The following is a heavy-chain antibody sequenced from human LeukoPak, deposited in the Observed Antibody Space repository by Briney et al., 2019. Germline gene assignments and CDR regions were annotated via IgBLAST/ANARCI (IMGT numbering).Heavy chain of an antibody. CDR2: INSDGSST. J-gene: IGHJ6*02. Sequence: GGSLRLSCAASGFTLSNYWMHWVRQAPGKGLVWVARINSDGSSTSYADSVKGRFTISRDNAKSTLYLQMNSLRSEDRAVYYCARGPQRGAAANYYGMDVWGQGTMVTVPS. CDR3: ARGPQRGAAANYYGMDV. CDR1: GFTLSNYW. D-gene: IGHD2-2*01. V-gene: IGHV3-74*01.